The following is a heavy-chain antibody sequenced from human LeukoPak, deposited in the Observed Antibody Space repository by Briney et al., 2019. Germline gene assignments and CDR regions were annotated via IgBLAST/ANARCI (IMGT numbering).Heavy chain of an antibody. CDR3: ARDDPTYWYFDP. CDR2: IYYSGST. J-gene: IGHJ2*01. CDR1: GGSISSYY. V-gene: IGHV4-59*12. Sequence: SETLSLTCTVSGGSISSYYWSWIRQPPGKGLEWIGYIYYSGSTNYNPSLKSRVTISEDTSKNQFSLKLSSVTAADTAVYYCARDDPTYWYFDPWGRGTLVTVSS.